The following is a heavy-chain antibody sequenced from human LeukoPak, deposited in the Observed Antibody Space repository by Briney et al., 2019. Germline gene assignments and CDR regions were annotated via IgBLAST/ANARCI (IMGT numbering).Heavy chain of an antibody. J-gene: IGHJ4*02. Sequence: GGSLRLSCEASEFIFSNYWMHWVRQVPGKGLVWVARIDRDGSITNYADSVKGRFTISRDNSKSTVSLQMTSLTPEDTAIYYCAKEGPYDSSTVRLDFWGQGTLVAVSS. CDR3: AKEGPYDSSTVRLDF. V-gene: IGHV3-74*01. CDR2: IDRDGSIT. D-gene: IGHD3-16*01. CDR1: EFIFSNYW.